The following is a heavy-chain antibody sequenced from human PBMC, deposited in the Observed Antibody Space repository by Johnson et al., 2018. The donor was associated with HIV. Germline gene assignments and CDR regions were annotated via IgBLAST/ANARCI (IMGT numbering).Heavy chain of an antibody. D-gene: IGHD6-19*01. CDR3: VTFGYTSGWIVTDDAFDV. CDR2: ISYDGSSK. CDR1: AFTFSNYA. Sequence: QVQLVESGGGVVQPGRSLRLACAASAFTFSNYAMHWVRQAPGKGLEWVAVISYDGSSKYYAESLKGRISISRDNSMNTLYLQMNSLRAEDTAVYYCVTFGYTSGWIVTDDAFDVWGHGTLVTVSS. J-gene: IGHJ3*01. V-gene: IGHV3-30-3*01.